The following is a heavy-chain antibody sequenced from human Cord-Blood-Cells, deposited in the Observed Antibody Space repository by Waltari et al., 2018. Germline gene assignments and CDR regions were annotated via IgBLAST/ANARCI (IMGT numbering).Heavy chain of an antibody. CDR1: GFTVSSNY. CDR2: IYSGGST. D-gene: IGHD6-19*01. J-gene: IGHJ6*03. V-gene: IGHV3-53*01. CDR3: ARESGWYPYYYYYMDV. Sequence: EVQLVESGGGLIQPGGSLRLSCAASGFTVSSNYMSWVRQAPGKGLEWVSVIYSGGSTYYADSVKGRVTISRDNSKNTLYLQMNSLRAEDTAVYYCARESGWYPYYYYYMDVWGKGTTVTVSS.